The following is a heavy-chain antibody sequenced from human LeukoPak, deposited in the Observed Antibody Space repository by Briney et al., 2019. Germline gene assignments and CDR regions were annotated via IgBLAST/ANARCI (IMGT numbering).Heavy chain of an antibody. CDR2: IKKQDGSEK. J-gene: IGHJ4*02. CDR3: ARALRFLEWLLY. CDR1: GFTFSSYW. D-gene: IGHD3-3*01. Sequence: GESLRLSCATSGFTFSSYWMSWVRQAPGRGLEWVANIKKQDGSEKYYVDSVKGRFTISRDNAKNSLYLQMNSLRAEDTAVYYCARALRFLEWLLYWGQGTLVTVSS. V-gene: IGHV3-7*01.